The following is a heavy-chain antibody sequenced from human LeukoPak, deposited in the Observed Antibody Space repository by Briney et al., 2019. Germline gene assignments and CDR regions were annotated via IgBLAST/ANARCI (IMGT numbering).Heavy chain of an antibody. J-gene: IGHJ4*02. CDR3: AKRGATFDY. CDR1: GFTVIDYY. V-gene: IGHV3-11*01. D-gene: IGHD1-26*01. CDR2: ISKSGITI. Sequence: GGSLRLSCAASGFTVIDYYMNWIRQAPGKGLEWVSHISKSGITIYYADSVKGRFTISRDNSKNTLYLQMNSLRAEDTAVYYCAKRGATFDYWGQGTLVTVSS.